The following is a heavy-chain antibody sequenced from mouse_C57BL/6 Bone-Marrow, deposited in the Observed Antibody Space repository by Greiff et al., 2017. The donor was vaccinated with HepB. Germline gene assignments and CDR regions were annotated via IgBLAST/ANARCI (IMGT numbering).Heavy chain of an antibody. D-gene: IGHD2-4*01. CDR2: ISYDGSN. V-gene: IGHV3-6*01. CDR1: GYSITSGYY. Sequence: EVKLMESGPGLVKPSQSLSLTCSVTGYSITSGYYWNWIRQFPGNKLEWMGYISYDGSNNYNPSLKNRISITRDTSKNQFFLKLNTVTTEDTATYYCARERIYYDYYFDYWGQGTTLTVSS. J-gene: IGHJ2*01. CDR3: ARERIYYDYYFDY.